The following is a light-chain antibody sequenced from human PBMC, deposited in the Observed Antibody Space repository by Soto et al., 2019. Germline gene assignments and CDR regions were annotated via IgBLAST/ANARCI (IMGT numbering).Light chain of an antibody. J-gene: IGLJ2*01. CDR2: DVT. CDR3: SSCASSSPWV. Sequence: QAVVTQPASVSGSPGQSITISCTGTSSDVGGYNYVSWYQQYPGKAPKLMIYDVTNRPSGVSNRFSGSKSGNTASLTISGLQAEDEADYYCSSCASSSPWVFGGGTKLTVL. V-gene: IGLV2-14*01. CDR1: SSDVGGYNY.